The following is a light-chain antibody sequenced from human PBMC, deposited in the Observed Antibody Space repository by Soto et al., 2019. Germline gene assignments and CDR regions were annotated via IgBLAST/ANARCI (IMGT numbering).Light chain of an antibody. CDR1: SSNIGAGYD. Sequence: QSVLTQPPSVSGAPGQRVTISCTGSSSNIGAGYDVHWYQQLPGTAPKLLIYGNNNRPSGVPDRFSGSKSGTSASLAITGVQAEDEADCYCQSYDNKVSAYNYVFGAGTKVTAL. V-gene: IGLV1-40*01. CDR3: QSYDNKVSAYNYV. CDR2: GNN. J-gene: IGLJ1*01.